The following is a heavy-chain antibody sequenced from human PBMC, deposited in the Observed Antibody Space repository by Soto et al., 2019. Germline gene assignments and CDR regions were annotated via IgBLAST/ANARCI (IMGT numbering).Heavy chain of an antibody. J-gene: IGHJ4*02. V-gene: IGHV1-18*04. CDR2: ISTENGNT. Sequence: ASVKVSCKASGYTFINNAITWVRQAPGQGLEWMGWISTENGNTNYAQNLQGRVILTRDRSTNTAYMELRSLRPEDTATYCCARDSSSGTFDNWGQGALVTVSS. D-gene: IGHD3-22*01. CDR1: GYTFINNA. CDR3: ARDSSSGTFDN.